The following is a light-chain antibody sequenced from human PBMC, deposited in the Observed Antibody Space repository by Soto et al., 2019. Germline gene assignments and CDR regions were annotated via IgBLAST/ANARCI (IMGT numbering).Light chain of an antibody. CDR2: DAS. J-gene: IGKJ5*01. CDR1: ERVSSSY. CDR3: PQYGTPPIP. V-gene: IGKV3D-20*01. Sequence: IVLTQSPATMSLSPGERSTLSFGASERVSSSYVAWYQMKAGLAPGLRIHDASTRASGIPDRFRGSKSGTDFTRTIRGMEPEEATLYYRPQYGTPPIPFAHGARLEVK.